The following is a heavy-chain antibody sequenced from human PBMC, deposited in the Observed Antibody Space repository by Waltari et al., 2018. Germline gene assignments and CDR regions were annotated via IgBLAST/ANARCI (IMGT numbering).Heavy chain of an antibody. CDR3: TGGGGRWVFYDY. CDR2: VSPKTGAT. CDR1: GYTFTESW. D-gene: IGHD1-26*01. Sequence: QVQLLQSGAEVKKPGASVKVSCKAPGYTFTESWIHWVRQAPGLRLEWMGWVSPKTGATNDAQEFQDSVTWTTDTSISTAYMELTRLTYDDTAIYYCTGGGGRWVFYDYWGQGTLVTVSS. V-gene: IGHV1-2*02. J-gene: IGHJ4*02.